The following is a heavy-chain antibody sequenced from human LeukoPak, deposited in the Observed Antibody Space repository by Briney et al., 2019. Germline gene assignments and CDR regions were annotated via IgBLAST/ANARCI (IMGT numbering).Heavy chain of an antibody. CDR3: ARGPTGYYYDSSGYYYVDAFDI. J-gene: IGHJ3*02. Sequence: PSETLSLTCAVYGGSFSGYYWSWIRQPPGKGLEWIGEINHSGSTNYNPSLKSRVTISVDTSKNQFSLKLSSVTAADTAVYYCARGPTGYYYDSSGYYYVDAFDIWGRGTMVTVSS. CDR2: INHSGST. D-gene: IGHD3-22*01. V-gene: IGHV4-34*01. CDR1: GGSFSGYY.